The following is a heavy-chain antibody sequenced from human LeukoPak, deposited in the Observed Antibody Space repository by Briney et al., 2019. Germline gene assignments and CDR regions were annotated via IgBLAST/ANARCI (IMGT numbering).Heavy chain of an antibody. CDR1: GFTVSSNY. D-gene: IGHD6-19*01. Sequence: GGSLRLSCAASGFTVSSNYMSWVRQAPGKGLEWVSVIYSGGSTYYSDSVTGRFTISRDNSKNTLYLQMNSLRAEDTAVYYCARDRPLSSGWSKGWFDPWGQGTLVTVSS. CDR3: ARDRPLSSGWSKGWFDP. J-gene: IGHJ5*02. V-gene: IGHV3-53*05. CDR2: IYSGGST.